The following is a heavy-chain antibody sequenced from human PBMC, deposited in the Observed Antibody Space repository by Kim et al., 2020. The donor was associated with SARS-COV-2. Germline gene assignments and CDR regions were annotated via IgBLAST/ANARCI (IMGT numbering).Heavy chain of an antibody. J-gene: IGHJ5*02. V-gene: IGHV4-39*01. CDR1: GGSISSSSYY. D-gene: IGHD2-2*02. CDR2: IYYSGST. CDR3: ARSSGYCSSTSCYTDWFDP. Sequence: SETLSLTCTVSGGSISSSSYYWGWIRQPPGKGLEWIGSIYYSGSTYYNPSLKSRVTISVDTSKNQFSLKLSSVTAADTAVDYCARSSGYCSSTSCYTDWFDPWGQGTLVTVSS.